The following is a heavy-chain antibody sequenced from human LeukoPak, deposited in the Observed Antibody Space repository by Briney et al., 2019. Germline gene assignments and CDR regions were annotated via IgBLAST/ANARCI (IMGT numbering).Heavy chain of an antibody. D-gene: IGHD1-1*01. CDR3: ARDGTLYN. V-gene: IGHV3-7*03. CDR2: IKNDGAVK. CDR1: GFTFSYHW. J-gene: IGHJ4*02. Sequence: GGSLTLSCAASGFTFSYHWMTWVRQAPGKGLEWVANIKNDGAVKNYVDSVKGRFTISRDNAKNSLYLQMNSLRSEDTAVYYCARDGTLYNWGQGTLVTVSS.